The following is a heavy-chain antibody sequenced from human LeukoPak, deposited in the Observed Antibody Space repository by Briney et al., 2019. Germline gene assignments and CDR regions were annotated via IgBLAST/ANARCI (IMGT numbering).Heavy chain of an antibody. Sequence: SGPALVKPTQTLTLTCTFSGFSLSTSGMCVSWIRQPPGKALEWLARIDRDGDKWYSTSLKTRLTISKDTSKNQVVLTMTNMDPVDTATYYCARKGSAWNYFDYWGQGALVTVSS. CDR1: GFSLSTSGMC. D-gene: IGHD6-19*01. V-gene: IGHV2-70*11. J-gene: IGHJ4*02. CDR2: IDRDGDK. CDR3: ARKGSAWNYFDY.